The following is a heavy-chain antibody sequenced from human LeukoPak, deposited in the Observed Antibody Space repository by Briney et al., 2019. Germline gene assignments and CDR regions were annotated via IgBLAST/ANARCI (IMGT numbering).Heavy chain of an antibody. CDR1: GYTFTSYD. V-gene: IGHV1-8*01. D-gene: IGHD6-13*01. CDR3: ARGSLGSSWYILDY. Sequence: GASVKVSCKASGYTFTSYDINWVRQATGQGLEWMGWMNPNSGNTGYAQKFQGRVTMTRNTSISTAYMELSSLRSDDTAVYYCARGSLGSSWYILDYWGREPWSPSPQ. J-gene: IGHJ4*02. CDR2: MNPNSGNT.